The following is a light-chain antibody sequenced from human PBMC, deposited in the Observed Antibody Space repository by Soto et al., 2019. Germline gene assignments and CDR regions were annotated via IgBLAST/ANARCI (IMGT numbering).Light chain of an antibody. J-gene: IGKJ5*01. CDR2: GAY. CDR3: QEYQNWPLLT. Sequence: EKVMRRSPGNRSVSPGEGGIFAFKGSRSVSGNLAWYQQKPGQTPRLLIYGAYTRATGIPDRFSGSRSGTEFTLTIRPMYSADSAASLGQEYQNWPLLTVGSGTRREIK. CDR1: RSVSGN. V-gene: IGKV3-15*01.